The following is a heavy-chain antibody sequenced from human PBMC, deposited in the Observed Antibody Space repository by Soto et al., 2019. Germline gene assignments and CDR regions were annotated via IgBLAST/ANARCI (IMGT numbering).Heavy chain of an antibody. Sequence: SKTLSVTCIVSGGAIMRYYWTWIRQSPEKGLEWIGYFYHSGNSNYNPSLKSRVTISVDTSKNQLSLSLRSVTAADTAVYFCARISSVDPYGYVNGGLDVWGQGTTVTVSS. CDR2: FYHSGNS. D-gene: IGHD5-18*01. V-gene: IGHV4-59*01. CDR1: GGAIMRYY. J-gene: IGHJ6*02. CDR3: ARISSVDPYGYVNGGLDV.